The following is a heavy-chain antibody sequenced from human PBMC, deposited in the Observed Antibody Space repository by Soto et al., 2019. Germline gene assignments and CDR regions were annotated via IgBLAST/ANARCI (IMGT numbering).Heavy chain of an antibody. CDR3: AGFSSSRLYYYFGMDV. Sequence: SETLSLTCAVSGFSISNNNWWAWVRQPPGQGLEWVGDIYQTGITDYSPSLKSRVTISVDKSKNQFSLTLPSVTAADTAVYYCAGFSSSRLYYYFGMDVWGQGTTVTVSS. CDR2: IYQTGIT. CDR1: GFSISNNNW. J-gene: IGHJ6*02. V-gene: IGHV4-4*02. D-gene: IGHD3-16*01.